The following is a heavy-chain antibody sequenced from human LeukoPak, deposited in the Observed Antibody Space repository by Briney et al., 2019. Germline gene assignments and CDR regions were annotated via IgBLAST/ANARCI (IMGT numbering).Heavy chain of an antibody. Sequence: SETLSLTCTVSGGSISGYYYWGWIRQPPGKGLECIWSIYSVARIYNNPSRKSRPTIAVDTSAKHFCRRLTSVTTADTYVDFWARGRVSSSTWYSTYYYFYMDVWGKGTTVTVSS. CDR1: GGSISGYYY. CDR3: ARGRVSSSTWYSTYYYFYMDV. J-gene: IGHJ6*03. D-gene: IGHD6-13*01. V-gene: IGHV4-39*07. CDR2: IYSVARI.